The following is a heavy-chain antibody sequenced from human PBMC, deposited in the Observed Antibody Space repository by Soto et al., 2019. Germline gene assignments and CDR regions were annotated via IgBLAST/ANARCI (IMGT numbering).Heavy chain of an antibody. V-gene: IGHV3-33*01. J-gene: IGHJ4*02. D-gene: IGHD3-10*01. Sequence: RRLSCAASGFTFSSYGMHWVRQAPGKGLEWVAVIWYDGSNKYYADSVKGRLTISRDNSKNTLYLQMNSLRAEDTAVYYCARDYYGSGKILDYWGQGTLVTVSS. CDR3: ARDYYGSGKILDY. CDR1: GFTFSSYG. CDR2: IWYDGSNK.